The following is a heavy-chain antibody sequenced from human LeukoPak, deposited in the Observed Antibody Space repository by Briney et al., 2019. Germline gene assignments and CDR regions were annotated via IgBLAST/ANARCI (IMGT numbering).Heavy chain of an antibody. CDR3: AKDGSWSCTD. CDR2: IAHHGSNT. Sequence: GGSLRLSCAASGFTFSRYAMHWVRQGTGKGLEWVAYIAHHGSNTYYADSVKGRFTISRDNSKRTLYLQMNSLRGDDTAVYYCAKDGSWSCTDWGQGTLVTISS. V-gene: IGHV3-30*02. D-gene: IGHD2-8*02. J-gene: IGHJ4*02. CDR1: GFTFSRYA.